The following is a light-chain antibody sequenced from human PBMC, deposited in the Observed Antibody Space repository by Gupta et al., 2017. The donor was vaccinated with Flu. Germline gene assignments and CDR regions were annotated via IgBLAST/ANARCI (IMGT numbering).Light chain of an antibody. CDR3: QQRGSSPT. Sequence: EVVTKQSLARPLSSLGRTATLSCAASQSVSSYLAWYQHKPGQAPRLLIYDASNRATGIPARFSGSGSGTDFTLTISSLEPEDFAVYYCQQRGSSPTFGHGTKVDIK. J-gene: IGKJ3*01. V-gene: IGKV3-11*01. CDR1: QSVSSY. CDR2: DAS.